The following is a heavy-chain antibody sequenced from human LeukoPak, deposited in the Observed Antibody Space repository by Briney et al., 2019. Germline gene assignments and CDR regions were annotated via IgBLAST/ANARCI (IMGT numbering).Heavy chain of an antibody. Sequence: ASVKVSCEASGHTLTDHYIHWVRQAPGQGLESMGWINPKSGGTNYAQRFQDRVTMTRDTSINTAYMELSKLTYDDTAVYYCVRASLGMWGQGTRVTVSS. CDR1: GHTLTDHY. D-gene: IGHD3-16*01. CDR3: VRASLGM. J-gene: IGHJ3*01. CDR2: INPKSGGT. V-gene: IGHV1-2*02.